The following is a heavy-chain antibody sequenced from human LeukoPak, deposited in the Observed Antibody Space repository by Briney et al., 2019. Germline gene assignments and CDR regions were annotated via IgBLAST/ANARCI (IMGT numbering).Heavy chain of an antibody. Sequence: PSETLSLTCTVSGGSISSYYWSWIRQPPGKGLEWIGYIYYSGSTNYNPSLKSRVTISVDTPKNQFSLKLSSATAADTAVYYCASVDDYGDYGGAFDIWGQGTMVTVSS. J-gene: IGHJ3*02. CDR1: GGSISSYY. D-gene: IGHD4-17*01. CDR2: IYYSGST. V-gene: IGHV4-59*01. CDR3: ASVDDYGDYGGAFDI.